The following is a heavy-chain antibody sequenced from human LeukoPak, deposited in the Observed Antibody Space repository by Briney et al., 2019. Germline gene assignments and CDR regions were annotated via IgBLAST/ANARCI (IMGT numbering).Heavy chain of an antibody. CDR3: AREARGAFDI. CDR2: ISYDGSNK. V-gene: IGHV3-30*03. D-gene: IGHD3-10*01. CDR1: GFTFSSYG. J-gene: IGHJ3*02. Sequence: GGSLRLSCAASGFTFSSYGMHWVRQAPGKGLEWVAVISYDGSNKYYADSVKGRFTISRDNAKNSLYLQMNSLRAEDTAVYYCAREARGAFDIWGQGTMVTVSS.